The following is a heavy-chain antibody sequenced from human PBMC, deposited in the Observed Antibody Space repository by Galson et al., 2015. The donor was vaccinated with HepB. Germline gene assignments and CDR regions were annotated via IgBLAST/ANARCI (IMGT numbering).Heavy chain of an antibody. V-gene: IGHV3-33*08. Sequence: SLRLSCAASGFTFSSYGMHWARQAPGKGLEWVAVIWYDGSNKYYVDSVKGRFTISRDNSKNTLYLQMNSLRAEDTAVYYCARDTYSGSFHPTVLYWGQGTLVTVSS. CDR3: ARDTYSGSFHPTVLY. D-gene: IGHD1-26*01. CDR1: GFTFSSYG. CDR2: IWYDGSNK. J-gene: IGHJ4*02.